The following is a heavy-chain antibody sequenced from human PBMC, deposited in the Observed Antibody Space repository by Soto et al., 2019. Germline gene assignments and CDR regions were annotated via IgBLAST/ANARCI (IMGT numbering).Heavy chain of an antibody. CDR3: VRGGSNYAY. J-gene: IGHJ4*02. CDR2: IKPDESEK. V-gene: IGHV3-7*02. Sequence: XGSLILSCTASGFTFSDSWMTWVRQAPGKGLEWVARIKPDESEKKYADSVKGRFSISRDNAKNSMYLQMDSLRGEDTAVYYCVRGGSNYAYWGQGTLVTVSS. D-gene: IGHD4-4*01. CDR1: GFTFSDSW.